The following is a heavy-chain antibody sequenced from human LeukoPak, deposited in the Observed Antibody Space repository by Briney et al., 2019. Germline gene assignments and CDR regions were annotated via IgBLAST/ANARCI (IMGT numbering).Heavy chain of an antibody. Sequence: SETPSLTCIVSGGSISSGNFYWDWIRQPPGKGLEWIGNVHHSGTIYYNPSLSSRVTMNVDKSKNQFSLKLTSVTAADTAIYYCARHPAAQNWFDPWGQGALVTVSS. CDR1: GGSISSGNFY. J-gene: IGHJ5*02. V-gene: IGHV4-39*01. CDR3: ARHPAAQNWFDP. D-gene: IGHD6-25*01. CDR2: VHHSGTI.